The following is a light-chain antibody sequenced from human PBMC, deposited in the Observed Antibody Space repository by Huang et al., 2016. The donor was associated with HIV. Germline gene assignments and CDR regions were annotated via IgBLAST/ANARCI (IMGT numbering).Light chain of an antibody. V-gene: IGKV1-39*01. Sequence: DIQMTQSPSSLSASVGDRVTITCRTSQSVGNSLNWYQQKPGKAPELLIYASSLQAWFSSRFSVSGSGTDFTLIISSLQPEDFATYYCQQSYISPWTFGQGTKVDLK. CDR1: QSVGNS. CDR3: QQSYISPWT. CDR2: AS. J-gene: IGKJ1*01.